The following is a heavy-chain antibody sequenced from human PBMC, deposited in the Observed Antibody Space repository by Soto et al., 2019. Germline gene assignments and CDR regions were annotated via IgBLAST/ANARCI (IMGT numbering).Heavy chain of an antibody. CDR3: ARDYYDLWSGFSSSKYGMDV. CDR1: GYTFTTYA. D-gene: IGHD3-3*01. J-gene: IGHJ6*02. Sequence: ASVKVSCKASGYTFTTYAMNWVRQAPGQRLEWMGWINPGNGNTKYSPTFRGRVTITRDTSASTTYMELSGLKSEDTALYYCARDYYDLWSGFSSSKYGMDVWGQGTTVTVSS. V-gene: IGHV1-3*01. CDR2: INPGNGNT.